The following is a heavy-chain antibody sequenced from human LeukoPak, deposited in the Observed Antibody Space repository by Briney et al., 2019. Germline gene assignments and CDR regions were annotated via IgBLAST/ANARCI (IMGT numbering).Heavy chain of an antibody. D-gene: IGHD6-13*01. CDR2: IYSGGST. V-gene: IGHV3-66*01. CDR1: GFTVSSNY. Sequence: GGSLRLSCAASGFTVSSNYMSWVRQAPGKGLEWVSVIYSGGSTYYADSVKGRFTISRDNSKNTLYLQTNSLRAEDTAVYYCARGHSSSFVGVFDYWGQGTLVTVSS. CDR3: ARGHSSSFVGVFDY. J-gene: IGHJ4*02.